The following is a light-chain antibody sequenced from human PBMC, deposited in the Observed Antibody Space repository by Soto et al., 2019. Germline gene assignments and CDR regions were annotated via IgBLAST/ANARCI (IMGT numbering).Light chain of an antibody. V-gene: IGLV2-14*01. CDR1: SSDVGGNKY. CDR2: KVS. CDR3: TSSTTDSLYV. J-gene: IGLJ1*01. Sequence: QSALTQPASVSGSPGQSITISCTGTSSDVGGNKYVSWYQQYPGKVPKLLINKVSNRPSGVSNRFSGSKSAYTASLTISGLQAEDEADYFCTSSTTDSLYVFGTGTKLTVL.